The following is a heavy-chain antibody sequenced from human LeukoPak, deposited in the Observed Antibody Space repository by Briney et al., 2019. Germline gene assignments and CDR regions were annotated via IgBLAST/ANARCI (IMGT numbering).Heavy chain of an antibody. CDR3: ARFRDGYNNYYFDY. CDR2: IYYSGST. D-gene: IGHD5-24*01. J-gene: IGHJ4*02. Sequence: SETLSLTCTVSGGSITPYYWSWIRQPPGKGLEWIGYIYYSGSTHYNPSLKSRVTISVDTSKNQFSLQLSSVTAADTAVYYCARFRDGYNNYYFDYWGQGTLVTVSS. V-gene: IGHV4-59*01. CDR1: GGSITPYY.